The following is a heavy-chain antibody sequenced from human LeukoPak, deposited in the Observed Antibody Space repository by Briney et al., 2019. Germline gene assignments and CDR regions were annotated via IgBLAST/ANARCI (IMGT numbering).Heavy chain of an antibody. V-gene: IGHV3-74*01. Sequence: PGGSLRLSCAASGFTLSVYSMHWVRQAPGKGLVWVSRINTDGSSTNYADSVKGRFIISRDNAKNTLYLQMHSPRAEDTAVYYCAREIVVAGTRAWFDPWGQGTLVTVSS. CDR1: GFTLSVYS. CDR3: AREIVVAGTRAWFDP. D-gene: IGHD6-19*01. CDR2: INTDGSST. J-gene: IGHJ5*02.